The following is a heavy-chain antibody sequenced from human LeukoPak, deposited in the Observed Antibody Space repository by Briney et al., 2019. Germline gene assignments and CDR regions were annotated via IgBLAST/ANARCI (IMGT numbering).Heavy chain of an antibody. D-gene: IGHD3-10*01. Sequence: VASVKVSCKASGYTFTAYYLHWVRQAPGQGLEWMGWIHPNGGGTNYAQNFQGRVSMTTDTSISTVYMELSRLRSDDTAVYYCARDYYGSGTYYKDYWGQGTLVTVSS. CDR2: IHPNGGGT. CDR3: ARDYYGSGTYYKDY. CDR1: GYTFTAYY. J-gene: IGHJ4*02. V-gene: IGHV1-2*02.